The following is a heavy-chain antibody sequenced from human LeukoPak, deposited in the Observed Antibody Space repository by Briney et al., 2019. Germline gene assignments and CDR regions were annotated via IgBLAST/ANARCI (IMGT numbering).Heavy chain of an antibody. J-gene: IGHJ6*03. Sequence: SGGSLRLSCAASGFTFSSYTMNWVRQAPGKGLEWVSDISSSSSTIYYADSVKGRFTISRDNAKNSLYLQMNSLRVEDTAVYYCARDISSASRGMGVWGKGTTVTVSS. CDR3: ARDISSASRGMGV. D-gene: IGHD6-6*01. CDR1: GFTFSSYT. CDR2: ISSSSSTI. V-gene: IGHV3-48*01.